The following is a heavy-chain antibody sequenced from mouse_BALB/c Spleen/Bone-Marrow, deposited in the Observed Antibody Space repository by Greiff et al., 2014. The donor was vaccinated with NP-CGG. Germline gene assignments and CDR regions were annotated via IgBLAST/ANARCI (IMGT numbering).Heavy chain of an antibody. J-gene: IGHJ4*01. CDR1: GFNIKDFY. CDR2: IDPENGDT. V-gene: IGHV14-4*02. CDR3: NADTRAMDY. Sequence: VQLQQSGAELVRSGASVKLSCTGSGFNIKDFYMHWVKQRPEHGLEWIGWIDPENGDTEYAPKFQGKATLTADTSSNTAYLQLNSLTSEDTAVYYCNADTRAMDYWGQGTSVTVSS.